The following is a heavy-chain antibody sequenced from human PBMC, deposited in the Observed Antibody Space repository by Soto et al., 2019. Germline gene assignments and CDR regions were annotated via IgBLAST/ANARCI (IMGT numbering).Heavy chain of an antibody. Sequence: ETLSLTCTVSGGSISAYYWNWVRQAPGKGLEWVSSISSSSSYIYYADSVKGRFTISRDNAKNSLYLQMNSLRAEDTAVYYCARGDLRRVGATHYFDYWGQGTLVTVSS. D-gene: IGHD1-26*01. CDR3: ARGDLRRVGATHYFDY. CDR1: GGSISAYY. CDR2: ISSSSSYI. V-gene: IGHV3-21*01. J-gene: IGHJ4*02.